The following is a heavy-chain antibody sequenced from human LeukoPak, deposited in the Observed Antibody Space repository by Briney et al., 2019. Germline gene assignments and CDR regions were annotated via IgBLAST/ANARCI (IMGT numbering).Heavy chain of an antibody. V-gene: IGHV4-39*01. CDR3: ARRAMVRGVITLDY. Sequence: SETVSLTCTVSGGSISSSSYYWGWIRQPPGKGLEWIGSIYYSGSTYYNPSLKSRVTISVDTSKNQFSLKLSSVTAADTAVYYCARRAMVRGVITLDYWGQGTLVTVSS. CDR2: IYYSGST. D-gene: IGHD3-10*01. CDR1: GGSISSSSYY. J-gene: IGHJ4*02.